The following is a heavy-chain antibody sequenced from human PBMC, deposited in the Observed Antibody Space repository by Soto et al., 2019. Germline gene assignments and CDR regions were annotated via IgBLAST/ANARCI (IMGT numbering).Heavy chain of an antibody. CDR1: GGSISSYY. V-gene: IGHV4-59*01. CDR2: IYYSGST. CDR3: ARSGYYDSSGYLFDDAFDI. D-gene: IGHD3-22*01. J-gene: IGHJ3*02. Sequence: SETLSLTCTVSGGSISSYYWSWIRQPPGKGLEWIGYIYYSGSTNYNPSLKSRVTISVDTSKNQFSLKLSSVTAADTAVYYCARSGYYDSSGYLFDDAFDIWGQGTMVTVSS.